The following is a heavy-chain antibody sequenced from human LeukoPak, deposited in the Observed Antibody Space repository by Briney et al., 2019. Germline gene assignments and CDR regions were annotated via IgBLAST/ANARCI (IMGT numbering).Heavy chain of an antibody. CDR2: ISSSSSYI. D-gene: IGHD3-22*01. CDR3: AKDSRQSDSDSSGYIAWYYYYGMDV. V-gene: IGHV3-21*01. Sequence: PGGSLRLSCAASGFTFSSYSMNWVRQAPGKGLEWVSSISSSSSYIYYADSVKGRFTISRDNSKNTLYLQMNSLRAEDTAVYYCAKDSRQSDSDSSGYIAWYYYYGMDVWGQGTTVTVSS. CDR1: GFTFSSYS. J-gene: IGHJ6*02.